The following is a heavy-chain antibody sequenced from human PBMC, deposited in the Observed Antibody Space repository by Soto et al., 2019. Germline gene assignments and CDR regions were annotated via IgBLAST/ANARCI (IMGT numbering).Heavy chain of an antibody. Sequence: SVKVSCKASGGTFSSYAISWVRQAPGQGLEWMGGIIPIFGTANYAQKFQGRVTITADESTSTAYMELSSLRSEDTAVYYCATTPRYSGLGTVGYYYGMDVWGQGTTVTVSS. V-gene: IGHV1-69*13. CDR3: ATTPRYSGLGTVGYYYGMDV. J-gene: IGHJ6*02. CDR1: GGTFSSYA. D-gene: IGHD1-1*01. CDR2: IIPIFGTA.